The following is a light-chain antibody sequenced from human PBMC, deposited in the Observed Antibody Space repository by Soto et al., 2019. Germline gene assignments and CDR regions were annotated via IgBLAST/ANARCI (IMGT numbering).Light chain of an antibody. V-gene: IGKV3-15*01. CDR3: QQYNNWPVT. J-gene: IGKJ4*01. Sequence: EIVMTQSPATLSVSTGERVTFSCSASQSVTSNLAWYQHKPGQAPRLLIYGSSTGATGIPARFSGSESGTEFTLTINSLQSEDFAICYGQQYNNWPVTFGGGTKVEIK. CDR2: GSS. CDR1: QSVTSN.